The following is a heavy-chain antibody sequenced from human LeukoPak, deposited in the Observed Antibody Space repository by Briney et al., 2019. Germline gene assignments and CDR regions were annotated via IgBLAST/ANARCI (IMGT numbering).Heavy chain of an antibody. CDR3: ATSKGTGIAARPIDY. V-gene: IGHV3-64*01. Sequence: GGSLRLSCAASGFTFSSYAMHWVRQAPGKGLEYVSAISSHGGSTYYANSVKGRFTISRDNSKNMLYLQMGSLRAEDMAVYYCATSKGTGIAARPIDYWGQGTLVTVSS. D-gene: IGHD6-6*01. CDR1: GFTFSSYA. J-gene: IGHJ4*02. CDR2: ISSHGGST.